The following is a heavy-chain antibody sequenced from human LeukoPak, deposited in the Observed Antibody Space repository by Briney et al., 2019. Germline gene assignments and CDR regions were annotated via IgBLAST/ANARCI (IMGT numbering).Heavy chain of an antibody. J-gene: IGHJ5*02. CDR2: IDSSGGTT. D-gene: IGHD3-22*01. V-gene: IGHV3-48*03. CDR1: GFTFRSFE. Sequence: GGSLRLSCAASGFTFRSFEMNWVRQGPTKGLEWVSFIDSSGGTTYYADSVKGRFTISRDNDKNSLYLQMNSLRAEDTAVYYCAKWDYHDTSGIVAWGQGTLVTVSS. CDR3: AKWDYHDTSGIVA.